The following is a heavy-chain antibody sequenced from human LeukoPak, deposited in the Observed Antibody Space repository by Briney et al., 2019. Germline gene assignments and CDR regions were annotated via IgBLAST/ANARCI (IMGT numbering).Heavy chain of an antibody. D-gene: IGHD3-9*01. Sequence: ASVKVSCKASGGTFSSYAISWVRQAPGQGLEWMGGIIPIFGTANYAQKFQGRVTITADESTSTAYMELSSLRSEDTAVYYCARQIYDILTGYYNDEGDAFDIWGQGTMVTVSS. CDR3: ARQIYDILTGYYNDEGDAFDI. V-gene: IGHV1-69*13. CDR1: GGTFSSYA. J-gene: IGHJ3*02. CDR2: IIPIFGTA.